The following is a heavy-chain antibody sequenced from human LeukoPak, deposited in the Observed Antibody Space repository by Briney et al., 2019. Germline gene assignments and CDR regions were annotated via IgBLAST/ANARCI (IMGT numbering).Heavy chain of an antibody. Sequence: GGSLRLSCAASGFPLSSYGMSWVRQAPGKGREWVSAISGSGGSTYYADSVKGRFTISRDNSKNTLYLQMNSLRAEDTAVYYCAKGPSDGYYGSGSYYNIGGWYFDYWGQGTLVTVSS. CDR2: ISGSGGST. CDR1: GFPLSSYG. D-gene: IGHD3-10*01. J-gene: IGHJ4*02. CDR3: AKGPSDGYYGSGSYYNIGGWYFDY. V-gene: IGHV3-23*01.